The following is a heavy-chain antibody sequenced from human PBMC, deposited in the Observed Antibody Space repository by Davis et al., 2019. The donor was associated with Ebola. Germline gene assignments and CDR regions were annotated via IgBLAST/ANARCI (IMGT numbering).Heavy chain of an antibody. CDR2: SIPVLDMS. D-gene: IGHD4/OR15-4a*01. CDR1: EFTFSSYT. J-gene: IGHJ4*02. V-gene: IGHV1-69*10. Sequence: SVPVSCKASEFTFSSYTLSWVRQPPGQGLEWMGRSIPVLDMSVYAQRFQGRVRLDADKSTNTAYMELSSLRSEDTAVYFCVRDFGYEDGAGFQHNFDFWGRGTLVTVPP. CDR3: VRDFGYEDGAGFQHNFDF.